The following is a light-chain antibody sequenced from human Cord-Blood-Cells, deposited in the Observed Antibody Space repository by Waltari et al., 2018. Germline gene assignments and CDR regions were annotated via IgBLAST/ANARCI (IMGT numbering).Light chain of an antibody. CDR2: WAS. Sequence: DIVMTQSPDSLAVSLGERATINCKSSQSVLYSSNNKTYLAWYQQKPGERPKLLIYWASTRQAGVPDRFSGSGSGTDFTLTISSLQAEDVAVYYCQQYYSTPWTFGQGTKVEIK. CDR1: QSVLYSSNNKTY. J-gene: IGKJ1*01. CDR3: QQYYSTPWT. V-gene: IGKV4-1*01.